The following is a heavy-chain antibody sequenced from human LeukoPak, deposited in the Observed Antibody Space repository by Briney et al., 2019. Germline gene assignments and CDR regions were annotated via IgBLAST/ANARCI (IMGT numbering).Heavy chain of an antibody. CDR3: ARDGVAGPFDY. CDR1: GFTFSSYE. Sequence: GGSLRLSCAASGFTFSSYEMNWVRQAPGKGLEWVSYISSSGSTICYADSVKGRFTTSRDNAKNSLYLQMNSLRAEDTAVYYCARDGVAGPFDYWGQGTLVTVSS. D-gene: IGHD6-19*01. V-gene: IGHV3-48*03. J-gene: IGHJ4*02. CDR2: ISSSGSTI.